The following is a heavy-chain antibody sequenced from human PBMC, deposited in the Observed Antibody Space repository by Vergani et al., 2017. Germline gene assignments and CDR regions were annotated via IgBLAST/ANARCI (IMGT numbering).Heavy chain of an antibody. CDR2: ISHRGTTI. Sequence: QVQLQESGPGLVKPSQTLSLTCTVSGGSISSGGYYWSWIRQAPGKGPEWIAYISHRGTTISYAESVKGRFTISRDNSKKLLYLQMNSLRADDTALYFCARDYGSSGFQYWGQGTRVTVSS. V-gene: IGHV3-11*04. J-gene: IGHJ4*02. D-gene: IGHD3-22*01. CDR3: ARDYGSSGFQY. CDR1: GGSISSGGYY.